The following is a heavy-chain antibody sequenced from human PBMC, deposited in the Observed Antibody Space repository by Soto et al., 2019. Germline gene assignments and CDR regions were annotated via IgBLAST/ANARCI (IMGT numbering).Heavy chain of an antibody. J-gene: IGHJ6*02. V-gene: IGHV3-15*01. CDR2: IKSKTDGGTT. CDR3: TTDHYCSSTSCPADYYYYYGTDV. D-gene: IGHD2-2*01. Sequence: PGGSLRLSCAASGFTFSNAWMSWVRQAPGKGLEWVGRIKSKTDGGTTDYAAPVKGRFTISRDDSKNTLYLQMNSLKTEDTAVYYCTTDHYCSSTSCPADYYYYYGTDVWGQGTTVTVSS. CDR1: GFTFSNAW.